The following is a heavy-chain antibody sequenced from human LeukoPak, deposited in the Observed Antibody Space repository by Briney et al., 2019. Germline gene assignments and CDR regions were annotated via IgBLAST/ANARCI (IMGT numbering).Heavy chain of an antibody. V-gene: IGHV3-33*01. Sequence: PGGSLRLSCAASGFTFRSYGMHWVRQAPGKGLEWVAVTWYDGSNKYYADSVKGRFTISRDNSKNMLYLQMNSLRAEDTAVYYCARDRYSSGWNGLDYWGQGTLVIVSS. J-gene: IGHJ4*02. CDR3: ARDRYSSGWNGLDY. D-gene: IGHD6-19*01. CDR2: TWYDGSNK. CDR1: GFTFRSYG.